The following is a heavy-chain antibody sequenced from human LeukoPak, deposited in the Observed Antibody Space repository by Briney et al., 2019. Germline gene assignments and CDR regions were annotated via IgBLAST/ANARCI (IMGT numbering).Heavy chain of an antibody. CDR2: ISYDGSNK. V-gene: IGHV3-30*01. D-gene: IGHD6-6*01. CDR1: GFTFSSYA. Sequence: PGRSLRLSCAASGFTFSSYAMHWVRQAPGKGLEWVAVISYDGSNKYYADSVKGRFTISRDNSKNTLYLQMNSLRAEDTAVYYCARDVQLALLGYWGQGTLVTVSS. CDR3: ARDVQLALLGY. J-gene: IGHJ4*02.